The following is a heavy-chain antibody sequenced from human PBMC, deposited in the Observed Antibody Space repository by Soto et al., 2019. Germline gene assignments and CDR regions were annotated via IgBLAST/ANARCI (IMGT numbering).Heavy chain of an antibody. J-gene: IGHJ4*02. CDR1: GYTFPGYD. V-gene: IGHV1-2*02. CDR3: VRGLASAYLDS. CDR2: INPNSGGT. Sequence: QVQLVQSGAEVKKPGASVKVSCKTSGYTFPGYDIHWVRQAPGQGLEWMGRINPNSGGTNYAQKFQGGVTVTRDTSISTAYIELSRLNSDDTAVYYCVRGLASAYLDSWGQGTLVTVSS.